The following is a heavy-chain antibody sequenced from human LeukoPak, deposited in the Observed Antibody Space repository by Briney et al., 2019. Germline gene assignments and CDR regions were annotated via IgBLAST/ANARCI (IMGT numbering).Heavy chain of an antibody. D-gene: IGHD3-22*01. CDR3: AREPINIHYYDSSGSQEHAFDI. Sequence: ASVKVSCKASGYTFTGYYMHWVRQAPGQGLEWMGWINPNSGGTNYAQKFQGRVIMTRDTSISTAYMELSRLRSDDTAVYYCAREPINIHYYDSSGSQEHAFDIWGQGTMVTVSS. V-gene: IGHV1-2*02. CDR2: INPNSGGT. CDR1: GYTFTGYY. J-gene: IGHJ3*02.